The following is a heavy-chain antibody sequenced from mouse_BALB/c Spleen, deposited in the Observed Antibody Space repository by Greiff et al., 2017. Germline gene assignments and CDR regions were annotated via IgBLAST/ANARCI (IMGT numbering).Heavy chain of an antibody. CDR1: GFSLTSYG. CDR3: ARNYDGYLYWYFDV. J-gene: IGHJ1*01. D-gene: IGHD2-3*01. CDR2: IWSGGST. Sequence: QVQLKESGPGLVQPSQSLSITCTVSGFSLTSYGVHWVRQSPGKGLEWLGVIWSGGSTDYNAAFISRLSISKDNSKSQVFFKMNSLQANDTAIYYCARNYDGYLYWYFDVWGAGTTVTVSS. V-gene: IGHV2-2*02.